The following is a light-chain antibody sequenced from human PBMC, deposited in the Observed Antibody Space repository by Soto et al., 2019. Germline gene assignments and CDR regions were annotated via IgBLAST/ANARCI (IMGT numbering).Light chain of an antibody. CDR1: QAITNY. CDR2: TAS. J-gene: IGKJ5*01. V-gene: IGKV1-16*02. Sequence: DIQMTQSPSSLSASVGDRVTITCRASQAITNYLAWFQQKPGKATKSLIYTASSLQSGVPSKFSGSGSGTDFTLTISSLQPEDFATYYCQQYHSYPITFGQGTRLEIK. CDR3: QQYHSYPIT.